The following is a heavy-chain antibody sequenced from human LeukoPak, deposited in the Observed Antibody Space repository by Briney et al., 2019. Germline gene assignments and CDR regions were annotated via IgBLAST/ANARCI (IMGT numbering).Heavy chain of an antibody. CDR2: IKSKTDGGTT. V-gene: IGHV3-15*01. Sequence: GGSPRLSCAASGFTFSNAWMSWVRQAPGKGLEWVGRIKSKTDGGTTDYAAPVKGRFTISRDDSKNTLYLQMNSLKTEDTAVYYRTTSLLNSEPDIVVVPAAHRQYYFDYWGQGTLVTVSS. CDR3: TTSLLNSEPDIVVVPAAHRQYYFDY. J-gene: IGHJ4*02. CDR1: GFTFSNAW. D-gene: IGHD2-2*01.